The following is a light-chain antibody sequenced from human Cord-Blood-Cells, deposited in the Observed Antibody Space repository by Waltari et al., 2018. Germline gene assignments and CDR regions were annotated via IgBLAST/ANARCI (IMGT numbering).Light chain of an antibody. J-gene: IGLJ2*01. CDR1: SSDVGSYNR. Sequence: QSALTQPPSVSGSPGQSVTISCTGTSSDVGSYNRVSWYQQPPGTAPKLMIYEVSNLPSGVPDRFSGSKSGNTASLTISGLQAEDEADYYCSSYTSSSFVVFGGGTKLTVL. CDR3: SSYTSSSFVV. V-gene: IGLV2-18*02. CDR2: EVS.